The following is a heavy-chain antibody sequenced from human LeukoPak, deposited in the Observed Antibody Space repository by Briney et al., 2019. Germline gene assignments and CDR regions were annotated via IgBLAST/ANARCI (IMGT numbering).Heavy chain of an antibody. J-gene: IGHJ5*02. CDR3: ARGIVSDSGRITIFGVVMTNNWFDP. Sequence: GASVKVSCKASGYTFTGYYMHWVRQAPGQGLEWMGWINPNSGGTNYAQKFQGRVTMTRDTSISTAYMELSRLRSDDTAVYYCARGIVSDSGRITIFGVVMTNNWFDPWGQGTLVTVSS. V-gene: IGHV1-2*02. CDR2: INPNSGGT. CDR1: GYTFTGYY. D-gene: IGHD3-3*01.